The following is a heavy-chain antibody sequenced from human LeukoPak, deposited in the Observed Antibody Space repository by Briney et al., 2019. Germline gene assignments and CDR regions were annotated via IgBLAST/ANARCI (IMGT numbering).Heavy chain of an antibody. CDR1: GFTFSSYG. J-gene: IGHJ4*02. CDR3: ARCPYDSSGYYSVPSHLDY. D-gene: IGHD3-22*01. V-gene: IGHV3-7*01. CDR2: IKQDGSAK. Sequence: PGGSLRLSCAASGFTFSSYGMHWVRQAPGKGLEWVANIKQDGSAKYYVDSLRGRFSIPRDNVKNSLFLQMNSLSAEDTAVYYCARCPYDSSGYYSVPSHLDYWGQGTLVTVSS.